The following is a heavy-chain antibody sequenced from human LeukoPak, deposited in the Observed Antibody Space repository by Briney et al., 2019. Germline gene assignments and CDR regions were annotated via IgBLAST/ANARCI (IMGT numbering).Heavy chain of an antibody. J-gene: IGHJ3*02. CDR2: IIPILGIA. V-gene: IGHV1-69*02. Sequence: SVKVSCKASGGTFSSYTISWVRQAPGQGLEWMGRIIPILGIANYAQKFQGRVTITADKSTSTAHMELSSLRSEDTAVYYCARGWGSEDAFDIWGQGTMVTVSS. CDR1: GGTFSSYT. D-gene: IGHD7-27*01. CDR3: ARGWGSEDAFDI.